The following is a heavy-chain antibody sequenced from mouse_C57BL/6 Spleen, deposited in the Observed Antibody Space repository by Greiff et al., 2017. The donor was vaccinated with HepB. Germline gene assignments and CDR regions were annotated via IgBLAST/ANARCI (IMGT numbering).Heavy chain of an antibody. CDR3: ARSGYDGYYVYFAY. V-gene: IGHV1-55*01. Sequence: QVQLQQPGAELVKPGASVKMSCKASGYTFTSYWITWVKQRPGHGLEWIGDIYPGSGSTNYNEKFKSKATLTVDTSSSTAYMQLSSLTSEDSAVYYCARSGYDGYYVYFAYWGQGTLVTVSA. CDR2: IYPGSGST. CDR1: GYTFTSYW. D-gene: IGHD2-3*01. J-gene: IGHJ3*01.